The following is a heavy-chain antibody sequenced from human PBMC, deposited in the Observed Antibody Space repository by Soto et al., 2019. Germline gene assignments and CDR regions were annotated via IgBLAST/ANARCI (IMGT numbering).Heavy chain of an antibody. CDR3: AKATGREGYYFDY. D-gene: IGHD4-4*01. Sequence: EVQLLESGGGLVQPGGSLRLSCAASGFTFSSYAMSWVRQAPGKGLEWVSAISGSGGSTYYADSVKGRFTISRDNSKNTLYQQMNSLRAEDTAVYYCAKATGREGYYFDYWGQGTLVTVSS. J-gene: IGHJ4*02. CDR2: ISGSGGST. CDR1: GFTFSSYA. V-gene: IGHV3-23*01.